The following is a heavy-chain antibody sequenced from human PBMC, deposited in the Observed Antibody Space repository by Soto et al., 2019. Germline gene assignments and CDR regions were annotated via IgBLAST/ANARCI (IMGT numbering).Heavy chain of an antibody. D-gene: IGHD6-19*01. V-gene: IGHV5-10-1*01. CDR3: ARHEDQWLVQGMEV. Sequence: ESLKISCPVSGYRFINYCIALLRQVPWRALEWMGRIDPGDSYINYGQSFQGHVIISADKSSGTDYLQRSSLKASDTAIYYCARHEDQWLVQGMEVWGQGTKVNVSS. J-gene: IGHJ6*02. CDR2: IDPGDSYI. CDR1: GYRFINYC.